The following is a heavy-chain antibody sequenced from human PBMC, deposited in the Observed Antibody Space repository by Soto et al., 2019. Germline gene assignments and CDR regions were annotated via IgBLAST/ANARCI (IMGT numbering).Heavy chain of an antibody. Sequence: QVQLVVSGGGLVKPGGSLRISCAASGFTFSDYYISWIRQAPGKGLEWVAYISSSGSIIYYADSVKGRFTISRDNVKNSRYLQMNSLRAEDTAVYYCALAGYDSNYYAVAPLSAGHFWGQGTLVTVSS. J-gene: IGHJ4*02. D-gene: IGHD4-4*01. CDR2: ISSSGSII. CDR1: GFTFSDYY. V-gene: IGHV3-11*01. CDR3: ALAGYDSNYYAVAPLSAGHF.